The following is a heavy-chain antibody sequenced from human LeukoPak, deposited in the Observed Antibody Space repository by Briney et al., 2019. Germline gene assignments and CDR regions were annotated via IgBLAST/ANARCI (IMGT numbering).Heavy chain of an antibody. Sequence: ASVKVSCKASGYTFTSYYMHWVRQAPGQGLEWMGIINPSGGSTSYAQKFQGRVTMTRDTSTSTVYMELSSLRSEDTAVYYCARALGLLRLNSYYFDYWGQGTLVTVSS. V-gene: IGHV1-46*01. J-gene: IGHJ4*02. D-gene: IGHD3-3*01. CDR1: GYTFTSYY. CDR2: INPSGGST. CDR3: ARALGLLRLNSYYFDY.